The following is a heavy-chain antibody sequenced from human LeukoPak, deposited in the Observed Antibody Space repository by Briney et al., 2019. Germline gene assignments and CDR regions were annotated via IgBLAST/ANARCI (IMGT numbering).Heavy chain of an antibody. CDR3: ARLVPAAINAFDI. Sequence: GASVKVSCKASGYTFTGYYMHWVRQAPGQGLEWMGWINPNSGGTNYAQKFQGRVTMTRDTSISTAYMELSRLRSDDTAVYYCARLVPAAINAFDIWGQGTMVTVSS. CDR1: GYTFTGYY. D-gene: IGHD2-2*01. V-gene: IGHV1-2*02. J-gene: IGHJ3*02. CDR2: INPNSGGT.